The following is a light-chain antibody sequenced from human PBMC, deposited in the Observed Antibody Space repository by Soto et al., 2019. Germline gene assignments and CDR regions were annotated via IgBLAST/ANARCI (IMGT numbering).Light chain of an antibody. J-gene: IGLJ2*01. CDR1: SSNIGAGYE. CDR3: QSYDSSLRGVV. Sequence: QSVLTQPPSVSGAPGQRVTISCTGSSSNIGAGYEVHWYHQLPVRAPKLLNSGNSNRPSGVPDRFSGSKSGTSASLAITGLQAEDEADYYCQSYDSSLRGVVFGGGTKLTVL. V-gene: IGLV1-40*01. CDR2: GNS.